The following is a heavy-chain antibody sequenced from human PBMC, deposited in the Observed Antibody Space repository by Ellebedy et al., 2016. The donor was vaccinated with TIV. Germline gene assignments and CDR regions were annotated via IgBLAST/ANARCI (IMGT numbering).Heavy chain of an antibody. D-gene: IGHD6-13*01. Sequence: MPSETLSLTCTVSGSSISSYHWGWIRQPPGKGLEWIGYIEDDGSINYNYSPSRKSRATISVDPSKSQFSLSLRSVTTADTAVYYCARGGCSSCYIVSWGQGTLVTVSS. CDR1: GSSISSYH. J-gene: IGHJ4*02. CDR2: IEDDGSI. V-gene: IGHV4-59*01. CDR3: ARGGCSSCYIVS.